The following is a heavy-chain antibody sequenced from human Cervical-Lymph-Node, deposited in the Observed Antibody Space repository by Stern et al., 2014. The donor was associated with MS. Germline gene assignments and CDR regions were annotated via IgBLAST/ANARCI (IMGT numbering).Heavy chain of an antibody. D-gene: IGHD2-2*01. Sequence: VQLVESGAEVKKPGSSVKVSCKASGGTFSSYAISWVRQAPGQGLEWMGGIIPIFGTANYERKFQGRVRITADESTSTAYMELSSLRSEDTAVYYCASGGGGYCSSTSCYPGNWFDPWGQGTLVTVSS. CDR1: GGTFSSYA. V-gene: IGHV1-69*01. CDR2: IIPIFGTA. J-gene: IGHJ5*02. CDR3: ASGGGGYCSSTSCYPGNWFDP.